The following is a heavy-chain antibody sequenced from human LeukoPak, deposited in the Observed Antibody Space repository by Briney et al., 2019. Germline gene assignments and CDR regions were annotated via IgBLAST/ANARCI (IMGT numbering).Heavy chain of an antibody. CDR3: ARVRITMVRGVISYGMDV. V-gene: IGHV5-51*01. J-gene: IGHJ6*02. CDR2: MYPRYSDT. D-gene: IGHD3-10*01. Sequence: GDSLKISCKGSGYSFTSYWIGWVRQMPGKGLEWMGIMYPRYSDTRYSPSFQGQVTISADKSISTAYLQWSSLKASDTAMYYCARVRITMVRGVISYGMDVWGQGTTVTVSS. CDR1: GYSFTSYW.